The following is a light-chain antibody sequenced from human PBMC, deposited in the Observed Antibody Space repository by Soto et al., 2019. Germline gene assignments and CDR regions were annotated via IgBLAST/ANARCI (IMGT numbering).Light chain of an antibody. CDR1: SSDVGGYNY. CDR2: EVS. CDR3: SSYKSSSTYV. V-gene: IGLV2-14*01. J-gene: IGLJ1*01. Sequence: QSALTQPASVSGSPGQSITISCTGTSSDVGGYNYVSWYQQHPGKAPKLMIYEVSNRPSGVSNRFSGSKSGNTASLTISGLQDEQEADYYCSSYKSSSTYVFGTGTKVTV.